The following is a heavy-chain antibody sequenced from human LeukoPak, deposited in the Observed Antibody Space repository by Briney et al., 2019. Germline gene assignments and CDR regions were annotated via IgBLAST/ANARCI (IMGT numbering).Heavy chain of an antibody. Sequence: GASVKVSCKASGYAFTSYYMHWVRQAPGQGLEWTGIINPSGGSTSYAQKFQGRVTMTRDTSTSTVYMELSSLRSEDTAVYYCARGSGGTSREWLMDVWGQGTTVTVSS. CDR1: GYAFTSYY. CDR3: ARGSGGTSREWLMDV. V-gene: IGHV1-46*01. D-gene: IGHD4-23*01. CDR2: INPSGGST. J-gene: IGHJ6*02.